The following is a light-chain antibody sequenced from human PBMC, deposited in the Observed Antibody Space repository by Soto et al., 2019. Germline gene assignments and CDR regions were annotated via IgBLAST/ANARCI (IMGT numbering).Light chain of an antibody. CDR1: QSVSSN. CDR3: QQYNNWPPPLT. J-gene: IGKJ4*01. V-gene: IGKV3-15*01. CDR2: GAS. Sequence: EIVMTQSPATLSLSPGERATLSCRASQSVSSNLAWYQQKPGPAPRLLIYGASTRATGIPARFSGSGSGTEFTLTISSLQSEDFAVYYCQQYNNWPPPLTFGGGTKVEIK.